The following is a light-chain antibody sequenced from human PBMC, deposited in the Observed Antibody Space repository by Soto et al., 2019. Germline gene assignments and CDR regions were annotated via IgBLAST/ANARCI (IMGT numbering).Light chain of an antibody. CDR3: SSYTSSGTWV. CDR1: SSDVGGYKF. CDR2: EIS. V-gene: IGLV2-14*01. Sequence: QSVLTQPASVSGSPGQSITISCTGTSSDVGGYKFVSWYQHHPGKAPKLMIYEISNRPPGVSDRFSGSKSGNTASLTISGLQAEDEADYYCSSYTSSGTWVFGGGTQLTVL. J-gene: IGLJ3*02.